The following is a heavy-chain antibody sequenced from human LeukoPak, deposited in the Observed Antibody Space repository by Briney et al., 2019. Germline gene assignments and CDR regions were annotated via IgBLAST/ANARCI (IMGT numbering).Heavy chain of an antibody. V-gene: IGHV3-74*01. CDR3: ALCSLGYSSGWYVFDY. CDR1: GFTFSSYW. Sequence: GGSLRLSCAASGFTFSSYWMHWVRQAPGKGLVWVSRINSDGSSTSYADSVKGRFTISRDNAKNTLYLQRNSLRADDTAVYYCALCSLGYSSGWYVFDYWGQGTLVTVSS. J-gene: IGHJ4*02. CDR2: INSDGSST. D-gene: IGHD6-19*01.